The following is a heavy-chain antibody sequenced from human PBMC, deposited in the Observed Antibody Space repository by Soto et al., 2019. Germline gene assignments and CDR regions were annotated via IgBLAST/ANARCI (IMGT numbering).Heavy chain of an antibody. CDR1: GFTFSSYA. J-gene: IGHJ6*02. CDR3: ARAQPAYGSGSYYIFRYYHYGMDV. D-gene: IGHD3-10*01. CDR2: ISYDGSNK. Sequence: GGSLRLSCAASGFTFSSYAMHWVRQAPGKGLEWVAVISYDGSNKYYADSVKGRFTISRDNSKNTLYLQMNSLRAEDTAVYYCARAQPAYGSGSYYIFRYYHYGMDVWGQGTTVTVSS. V-gene: IGHV3-30-3*01.